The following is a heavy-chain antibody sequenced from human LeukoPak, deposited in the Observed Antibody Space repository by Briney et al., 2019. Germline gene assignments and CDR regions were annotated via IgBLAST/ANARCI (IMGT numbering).Heavy chain of an antibody. D-gene: IGHD4/OR15-4a*01. V-gene: IGHV1-2*02. J-gene: IGHJ4*02. CDR3: ASGDYGDPPLNY. CDR2: INPNTGGT. CDR1: GYTFTGYF. Sequence: ASVKVSCKASGYTFTGYFVHWVRQAPGQGLQWMGWINPNTGGTNYAQKFQGRVTMTRDTSISTAYMEPSRLRSDDTAVYYCASGDYGDPPLNYWGQGTLVTVSS.